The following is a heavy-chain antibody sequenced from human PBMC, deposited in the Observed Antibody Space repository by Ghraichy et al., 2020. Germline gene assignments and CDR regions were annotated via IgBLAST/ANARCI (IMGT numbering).Heavy chain of an antibody. J-gene: IGHJ4*02. Sequence: LSLTCAASGFTVSSNYMSWVRQAPGKGLEWVSVIYSGGSTYYADSVKGRFTISRDKSKNTLYLQMNSLRAEDTAVYYCTPHPTVTTYWGQGTLVTVSS. CDR3: TPHPTVTTY. CDR1: GFTVSSNY. CDR2: IYSGGST. D-gene: IGHD4-17*01. V-gene: IGHV3-53*01.